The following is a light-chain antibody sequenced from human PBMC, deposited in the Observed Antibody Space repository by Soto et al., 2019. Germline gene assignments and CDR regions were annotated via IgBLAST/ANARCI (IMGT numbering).Light chain of an antibody. CDR1: NIGSKS. J-gene: IGLJ1*01. Sequence: SYELTQPPSVSVAPGKTARITCGGNNIGSKSVHWYQQKLGQAPVLVIYYDSDRPSGIPERFSGSNSGNTATLPISRVAAGDEADYYCQVWDSSSDPHVFGTGTKLTVL. CDR3: QVWDSSSDPHV. V-gene: IGLV3-21*04. CDR2: YDS.